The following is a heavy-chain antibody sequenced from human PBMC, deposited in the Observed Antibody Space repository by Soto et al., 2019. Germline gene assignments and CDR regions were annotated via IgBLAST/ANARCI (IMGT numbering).Heavy chain of an antibody. CDR1: GGSISSDY. J-gene: IGHJ6*02. CDR2: NYNGGSP. CDR3: TRGDWFPRGYGMHV. D-gene: IGHD3-3*01. V-gene: IGHV4-59*01. Sequence: QVQLQESGPGLVKPSETLSLTCSVSGGSISSDYWSWFRQPPGKRLEYIGFNYNGGSPNYNPSLRSRVTISADRSKNHFSLKLSSVTAADTAVDDCTRGDWFPRGYGMHVSGRGTTVTVS.